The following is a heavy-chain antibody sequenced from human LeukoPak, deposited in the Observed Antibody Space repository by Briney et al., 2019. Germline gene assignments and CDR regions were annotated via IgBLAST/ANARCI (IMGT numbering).Heavy chain of an antibody. V-gene: IGHV3-23*01. CDR3: VKKGDSGWVFDY. J-gene: IGHJ4*02. CDR2: ISGSGGST. D-gene: IGHD6-19*01. Sequence: GGSLRLSCAASGFTFSSYAMSWVRQAPGKGLEWVSGISGSGGSTHYADSVKGQFTISRDNPKNTLWLQMNSLRAEDTALYYCVKKGDSGWVFDYWGQGTLVTVSS. CDR1: GFTFSSYA.